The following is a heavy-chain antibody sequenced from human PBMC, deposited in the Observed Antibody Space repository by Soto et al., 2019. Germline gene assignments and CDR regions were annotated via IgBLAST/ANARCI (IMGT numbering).Heavy chain of an antibody. Sequence: QVQLVQSGAEVKKPGASVYVSCKASGYTFTDYYLHWVRQAPGEGLEWMGWINPNVGGTNYARKFQGRLTMTRDTSTNTVYMQLTRLRPDDTAKYYCARGGRDVPRIPYDTWGQGTLVSVSS. J-gene: IGHJ5*02. D-gene: IGHD3-16*01. CDR2: INPNVGGT. CDR3: ARGGRDVPRIPYDT. V-gene: IGHV1-2*02. CDR1: GYTFTDYY.